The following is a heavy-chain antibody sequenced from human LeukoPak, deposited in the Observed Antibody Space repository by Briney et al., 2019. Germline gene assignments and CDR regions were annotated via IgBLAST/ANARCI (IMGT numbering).Heavy chain of an antibody. CDR1: EFTFSSYG. Sequence: PGGSLRLSCAASEFTFSSYGMHWVRQAPGKGLEWVALIWYDGSNEYYADSVKGRFAISRDNSKNTLYLQMKSLRAEDTAVYYCAREVQDAFDIWGQGTMVIVSS. V-gene: IGHV3-33*01. J-gene: IGHJ3*02. CDR2: IWYDGSNE. CDR3: AREVQDAFDI.